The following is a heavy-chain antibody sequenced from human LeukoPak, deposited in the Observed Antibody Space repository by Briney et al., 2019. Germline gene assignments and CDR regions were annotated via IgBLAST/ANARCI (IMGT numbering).Heavy chain of an antibody. CDR1: RGSIRIYY. V-gene: IGHV4-59*01. CDR3: ATAPDYFDY. Sequence: SETLSLTSTHSRGSIRIYYWSCISHPLGKGLEWIGSISYSGSTNYNPSLKSRLTISVDASKNQFSLKLSSVTAADTAVYYCATAPDYFDYWGQGTLVTVSS. D-gene: IGHD1-14*01. CDR2: ISYSGST. J-gene: IGHJ4*02.